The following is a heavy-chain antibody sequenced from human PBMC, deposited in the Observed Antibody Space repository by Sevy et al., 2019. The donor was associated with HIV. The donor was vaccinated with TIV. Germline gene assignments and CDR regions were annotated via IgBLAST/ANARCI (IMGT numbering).Heavy chain of an antibody. D-gene: IGHD1-1*01. CDR3: ALERLSSNVAEYFQN. CDR1: GFTFNAFS. V-gene: IGHV3-30-3*01. CDR2: ISLDGGNQ. Sequence: GGSLRLSCAASGFTFNAFSMHWVRQAPGKGLEWVATISLDGGNQHYADSVRGRFTISRDNSQNALSLQMNSLRPDDTALYYCALERLSSNVAEYFQNWGQGALVTVSS. J-gene: IGHJ1*01.